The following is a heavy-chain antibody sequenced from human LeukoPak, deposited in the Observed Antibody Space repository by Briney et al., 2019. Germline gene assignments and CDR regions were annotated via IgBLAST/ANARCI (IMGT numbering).Heavy chain of an antibody. CDR1: GFTFSSYA. D-gene: IGHD5-12*01. CDR2: ISGSGGST. Sequence: GGSLRLSCAASGFTFSSYAMSWVRQAPGNGLEWVSAISGSGGSTYYADSVKGRFTISRDNSKNTLYLQMNSLRAEDTAVYYCASRVATIEVVDYWGQGTLVTVSS. CDR3: ASRVATIEVVDY. V-gene: IGHV3-23*01. J-gene: IGHJ4*02.